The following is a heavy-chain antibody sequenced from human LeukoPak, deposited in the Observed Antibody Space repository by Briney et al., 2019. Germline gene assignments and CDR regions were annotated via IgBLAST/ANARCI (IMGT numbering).Heavy chain of an antibody. V-gene: IGHV4-34*01. CDR3: ARSPNYSNYAYYYYYGMDV. CDR2: INHSGST. D-gene: IGHD4-11*01. CDR1: GGSFSGHY. Sequence: SETLSLTCAVYGGSFSGHYWSWIRQPPGKGLEWIGEINHSGSTNYNPSLKSRVTISVDTSKNQFSLKLSSVTAADTAVYYCARSPNYSNYAYYYYYGMDVWGQGTTVTVSS. J-gene: IGHJ6*02.